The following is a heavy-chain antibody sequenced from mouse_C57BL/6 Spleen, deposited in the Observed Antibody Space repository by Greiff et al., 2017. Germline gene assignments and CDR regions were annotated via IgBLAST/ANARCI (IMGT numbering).Heavy chain of an antibody. D-gene: IGHD1-1*01. CDR1: GFTFSSYA. Sequence: EVKLMESGGGLVKPGGSLKLSCAASGFTFSSYAMSWVRQTPEKRLEWVATISDGGSYTYYPDNVKGRFPISRDNAKTNLCLQMSHLKSEEPAMCYCARFCFGSCYWYFDVWGTGTTVTVSS. V-gene: IGHV5-4*03. CDR3: ARFCFGSCYWYFDV. J-gene: IGHJ1*03. CDR2: ISDGGSYT.